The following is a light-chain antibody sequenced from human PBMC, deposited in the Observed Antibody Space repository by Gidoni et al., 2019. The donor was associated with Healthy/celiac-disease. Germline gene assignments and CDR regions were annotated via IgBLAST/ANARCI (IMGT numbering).Light chain of an antibody. J-gene: IGKJ1*01. Sequence: DIVMTQSPSTLSVSPGERATLSCRASQSVSSNLAWYQQKPGQAPRLLIYGASTRDTGIPARFSGSGSGTEFTLTISSLQSEDFAVYYCQQYNNWPLTFGQGTKVEIK. V-gene: IGKV3-15*01. CDR3: QQYNNWPLT. CDR2: GAS. CDR1: QSVSSN.